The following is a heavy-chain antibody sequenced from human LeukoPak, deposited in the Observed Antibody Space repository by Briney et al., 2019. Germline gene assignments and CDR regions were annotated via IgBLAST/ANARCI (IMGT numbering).Heavy chain of an antibody. J-gene: IGHJ4*02. CDR1: GGSISSYY. CDR2: IYYSGST. CDR3: ARVTGYRIEDYFDY. D-gene: IGHD6-13*01. V-gene: IGHV4-59*01. Sequence: SETLSLTCTVSGGSISSYYWSWIRQPPGKGLEWIGYIYYSGSTNYNPSLKSRVTISVDTSKNQFSLKLRSVTAADTAVYYCARVTGYRIEDYFDYWGQGTLVTVSS.